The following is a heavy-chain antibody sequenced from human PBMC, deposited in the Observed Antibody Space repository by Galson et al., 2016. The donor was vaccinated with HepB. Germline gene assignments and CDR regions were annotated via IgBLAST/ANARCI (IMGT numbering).Heavy chain of an antibody. CDR2: ISYDGSKT. V-gene: IGHV3-30*18. Sequence: SLRLSCAASGFTFSYHGMHWVRQAPGKGLEWVAVISYDGSKTYYADFVKGRFTISRDTSKKTLYLQMNSLRPETTAISYSVKVGHYWVDFEYWGRGTLVTVSS. CDR1: GFTFSYHG. CDR3: VKVGHYWVDFEY. D-gene: IGHD1-26*01. J-gene: IGHJ4*02.